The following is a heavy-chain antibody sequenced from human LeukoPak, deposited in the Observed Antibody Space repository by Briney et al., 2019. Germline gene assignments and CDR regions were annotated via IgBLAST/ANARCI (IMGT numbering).Heavy chain of an antibody. CDR2: IKSKTDGGTT. CDR1: GFTFSNAW. CDR3: TTSLLEWLLVSYYYMDV. D-gene: IGHD3-3*01. V-gene: IGHV3-15*01. J-gene: IGHJ6*03. Sequence: GGSLRLSCAASGFTFSNAWMSWVRQAPGKGLEWVGRIKSKTDGGTTDYAAPVKGRFTISRDDSKNTLYLQMNSLKTEDTAVYYCTTSLLEWLLVSYYYMDVWGKGTRSPSP.